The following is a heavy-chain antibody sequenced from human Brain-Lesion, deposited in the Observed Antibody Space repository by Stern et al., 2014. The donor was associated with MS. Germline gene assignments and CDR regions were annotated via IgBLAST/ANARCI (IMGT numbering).Heavy chain of an antibody. Sequence: VQLLESGAEVKKPGASVKVSCKTSGYIFTGYYIHWVRQAPGPGLRWKEWTNPKTGGRKNAKKFQGRVTMSRDTSISTAYVELSSLTSDDTAVYYCARDQRGITIFGVVTDYYYLGMDVWGQGTTVTVSS. CDR1: GYIFTGYY. CDR2: TNPKTGGR. D-gene: IGHD3-3*01. J-gene: IGHJ6*02. CDR3: ARDQRGITIFGVVTDYYYLGMDV. V-gene: IGHV1-2*02.